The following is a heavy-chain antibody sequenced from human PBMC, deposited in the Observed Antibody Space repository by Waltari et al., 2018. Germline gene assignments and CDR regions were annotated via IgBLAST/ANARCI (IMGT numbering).Heavy chain of an antibody. J-gene: IGHJ5*02. V-gene: IGHV1-69*05. CDR2: IIPIFVTA. CDR1: GGTFRSYA. CDR3: ARDLWVGELSYPFDP. D-gene: IGHD3-16*02. Sequence: QVQLVQSGAEVKTPGSSVKVSCKASGGTFRSYAISWVRPAPGQGLEWMGGIIPIFVTANYAQKFQGRVTITTDEATSTAYMELSSLRSEDTAVYYCARDLWVGELSYPFDPWGQGTLVTVSS.